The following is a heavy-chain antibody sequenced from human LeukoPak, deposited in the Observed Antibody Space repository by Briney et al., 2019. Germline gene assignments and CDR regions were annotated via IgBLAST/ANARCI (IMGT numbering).Heavy chain of an antibody. V-gene: IGHV3-30*04. J-gene: IGHJ6*02. CDR3: ARDRTDYYDFWSGYLQGVYYYYYGMDV. CDR2: ISHDGSNK. CDR1: GFTFSSYA. Sequence: GGSLRLSCAASGFTFSSYAMHWVRQAPGKGLEWVAVISHDGSNKYYADSVKGRFTISRDNAKNSLYLQMNSLRDEDTAVYYCARDRTDYYDFWSGYLQGVYYYYYGMDVWGQGTTVTVSS. D-gene: IGHD3-3*01.